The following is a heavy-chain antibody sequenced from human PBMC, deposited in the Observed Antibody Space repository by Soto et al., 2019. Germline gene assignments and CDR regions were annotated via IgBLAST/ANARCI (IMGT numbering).Heavy chain of an antibody. Sequence: MQMVESGGGSVQPGGSLRLSCAASGFPVSHYWMHWVRQTPGKGLLWVSRINPAGTITNYAYSVEGRFTLSRDDADSALFLQMNSLSADDTAIYYCTSDTFGLRDTWGQGPVVTVSS. CDR1: GFPVSHYW. J-gene: IGHJ5*02. V-gene: IGHV3-74*01. D-gene: IGHD3-16*01. CDR2: INPAGTIT. CDR3: TSDTFGLRDT.